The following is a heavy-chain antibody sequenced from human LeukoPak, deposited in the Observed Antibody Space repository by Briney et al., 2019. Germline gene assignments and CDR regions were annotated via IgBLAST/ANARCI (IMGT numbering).Heavy chain of an antibody. CDR3: TTDLSYYYDSSGYYHRLFDI. J-gene: IGHJ3*02. D-gene: IGHD3-22*01. Sequence: GGSLRLSCAASGFTFSNAWMSWVRQAPGKGLEWVGRIKSKTDGGTTDYAAPVKGRFTISRDDSKNTLYLQINSLKTEDTAVYYCTTDLSYYYDSSGYYHRLFDIWGQGTMVTVSS. V-gene: IGHV3-15*01. CDR2: IKSKTDGGTT. CDR1: GFTFSNAW.